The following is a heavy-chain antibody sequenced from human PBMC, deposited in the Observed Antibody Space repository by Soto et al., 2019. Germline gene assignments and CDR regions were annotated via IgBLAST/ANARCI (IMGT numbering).Heavy chain of an antibody. Sequence: QVQLVESGGGVVQPGRSLRLSCADSGLSFSSYGMHWVRQAPGEGLEXXXAISYDGSNKNYLASVEGRFTISRDNSKXXXXXXXXXXXXXXXXXXXXXXXXXXXXXSXXYVFDYWGQGTLVTVSS. D-gene: IGHD3-16*01. J-gene: IGHJ4*02. CDR3: XXXXXXXXXSXXYVFDY. CDR1: GLSFSSYG. CDR2: ISYDGSNK. V-gene: IGHV3-30*03.